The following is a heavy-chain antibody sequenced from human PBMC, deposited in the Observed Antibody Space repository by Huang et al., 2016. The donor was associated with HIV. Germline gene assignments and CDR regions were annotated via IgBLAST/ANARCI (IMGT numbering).Heavy chain of an antibody. Sequence: QVQLVESGGGVVQPGRSLRLSCAASGFTFTAYAMHWVRQAPGKGLEWVAVISYDGSDKDYGDSVKGRFTISRDNSKDTLYLQMNSLRAEDTAVYYCAREVVAADFWGQGTLVTVTS. V-gene: IGHV3-30-3*01. CDR2: ISYDGSDK. D-gene: IGHD2-15*01. CDR1: GFTFTAYA. CDR3: AREVVAADF. J-gene: IGHJ4*02.